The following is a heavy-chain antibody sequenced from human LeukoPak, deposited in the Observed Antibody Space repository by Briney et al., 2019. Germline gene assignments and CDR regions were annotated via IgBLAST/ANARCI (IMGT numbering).Heavy chain of an antibody. CDR3: AGRRSSGWYAY. J-gene: IGHJ4*02. Sequence: PGGSLRLSCAAPGFVFRNTFMGWVRQAPGKGLGWVSVILDSGTTYYADSVKGLFLIFRDTSKNTVDLQMNSLRVEDTAVYYCAGRRSSGWYAYWGQGTLVTVSS. V-gene: IGHV3-53*01. CDR2: ILDSGTT. CDR1: GFVFRNTF. D-gene: IGHD6-19*01.